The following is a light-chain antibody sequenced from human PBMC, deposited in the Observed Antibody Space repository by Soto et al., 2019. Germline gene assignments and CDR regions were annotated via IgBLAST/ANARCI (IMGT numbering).Light chain of an antibody. Sequence: DIQMTQSPSSLSASVGDRVTITCRASQNIINYLNWYQQKPGKAPQLLIYVASRLESGVPSRFSGSGSGKDFTLTISSLQPEDFATYYCQQSYNAPITLGQATRLEIK. V-gene: IGKV1-39*01. CDR3: QQSYNAPIT. J-gene: IGKJ5*01. CDR2: VAS. CDR1: QNIINY.